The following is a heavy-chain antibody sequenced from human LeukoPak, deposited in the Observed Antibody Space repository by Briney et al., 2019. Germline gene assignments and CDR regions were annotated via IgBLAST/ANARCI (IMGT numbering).Heavy chain of an antibody. CDR2: INPNSGGT. CDR1: GYTFTAYS. Sequence: ASVKLSCKASGYTFTAYSMHWVRQAPGRGLEWMGWINPNSGGTNYAQKFQGRVTMTRDTSITTAYMELSRLRSDDTAVYYCARDLDYYGSGSFFNIWGQGTMVTVSS. CDR3: ARDLDYYGSGSFFNI. V-gene: IGHV1-2*02. D-gene: IGHD3-10*01. J-gene: IGHJ3*02.